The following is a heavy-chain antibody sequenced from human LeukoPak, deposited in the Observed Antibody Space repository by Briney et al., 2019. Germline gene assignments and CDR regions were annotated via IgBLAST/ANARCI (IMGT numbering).Heavy chain of an antibody. V-gene: IGHV3-64*02. Sequence: GGSLRLSCAASGFSFRGYGMHWVRQAPGKGLEYVSAISADGGTTYYADSVKDRFIISRDNAKNTLYLQMGSLRNEDMAVYYCARGRGGPPFDHWGQGTLVIVSS. CDR3: ARGRGGPPFDH. CDR2: ISADGGTT. J-gene: IGHJ4*02. CDR1: GFSFRGYG.